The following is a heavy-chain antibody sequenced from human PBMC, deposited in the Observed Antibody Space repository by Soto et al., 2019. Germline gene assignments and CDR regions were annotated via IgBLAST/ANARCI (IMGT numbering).Heavy chain of an antibody. CDR1: GGSISSYY. V-gene: IGHV4-59*06. D-gene: IGHD6-6*01. Sequence: SETLSLTCTVSGGSISSYYWSWIRQHPGKGLERIGYIYYSGSTYYNPSLKSRVTISVDTPKNQFSLKLSSVTAADTAVYYCATTSIAARPVAEYFQHWGQGTLVTVSS. J-gene: IGHJ1*01. CDR2: IYYSGST. CDR3: ATTSIAARPVAEYFQH.